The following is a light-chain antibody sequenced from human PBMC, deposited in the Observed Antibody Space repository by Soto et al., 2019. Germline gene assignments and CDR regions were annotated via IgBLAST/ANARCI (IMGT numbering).Light chain of an antibody. CDR3: QQTYDSPFT. CDR2: AAS. CDR1: QTISTY. V-gene: IGKV1-39*01. Sequence: DLPMTQSPSSLSASVGDRVTITCRAGQTISTYLNWYQQKPGKAPKLLIYAASSLQSGVPSRFSGSGSGTDFTLTISSLQPEDFATYYCQQTYDSPFTFGPGTKVHIK. J-gene: IGKJ3*01.